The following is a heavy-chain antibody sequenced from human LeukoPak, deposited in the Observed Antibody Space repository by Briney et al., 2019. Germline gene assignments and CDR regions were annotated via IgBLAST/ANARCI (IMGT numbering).Heavy chain of an antibody. J-gene: IGHJ4*02. V-gene: IGHV3-30*04. Sequence: GGSLRLACAASGFPFSSYAMHWVRQAPDKGLEWVAVISYDGSNKYYADSVKCRFTLSRDNSKNTLYLQMNSLRAEDTAVFYCARAVGATVVGQFDYWGQGTLVTVSS. CDR2: ISYDGSNK. CDR3: ARAVGATVVGQFDY. CDR1: GFPFSSYA. D-gene: IGHD1-26*01.